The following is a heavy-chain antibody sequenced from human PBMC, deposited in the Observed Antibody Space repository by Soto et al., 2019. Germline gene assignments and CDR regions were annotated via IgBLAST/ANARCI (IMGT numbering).Heavy chain of an antibody. CDR3: SGTYSGSYYGVGNWFDP. Sequence: QVQLVESGGGVVQPGRSLRLSCAASGFTFSSYGMHWVRQAPGKGLEWVAVIWYDGSNKYYADSVKGRFTISRDNSKNTRYLQMNSLRAEDTAVYYCSGTYSGSYYGVGNWFDPWGQGTLVTVSS. V-gene: IGHV3-33*01. J-gene: IGHJ5*02. CDR1: GFTFSSYG. CDR2: IWYDGSNK. D-gene: IGHD1-26*01.